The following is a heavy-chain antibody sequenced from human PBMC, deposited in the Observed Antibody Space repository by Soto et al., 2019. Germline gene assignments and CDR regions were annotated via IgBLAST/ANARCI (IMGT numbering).Heavy chain of an antibody. CDR2: MIPFFGTA. CDR3: ARSGAIDAGDADEYDY. V-gene: IGHV1-69*06. Sequence: SVKVSCKASGCTFSTFGISWVRQAPGQGLEWMGGMIPFFGTAKYSQKFEDRISITADNSTKTVYMDLRSLTSEDTAMYYCARSGAIDAGDADEYDYCGQGALVTVYS. CDR1: GCTFSTFG. J-gene: IGHJ4*02. D-gene: IGHD2-21*01.